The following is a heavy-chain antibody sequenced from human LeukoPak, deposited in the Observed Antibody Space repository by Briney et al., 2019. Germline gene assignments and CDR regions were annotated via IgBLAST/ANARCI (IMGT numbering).Heavy chain of an antibody. V-gene: IGHV3-48*01. CDR1: GFTFSSYW. J-gene: IGHJ4*02. CDR2: ISRSSSTI. D-gene: IGHD1-7*01. CDR3: ARRVENYLHLDY. Sequence: GGSLRLSCAASGFTFSSYWMSWVRQAPGKGLEWVSYISRSSSTIYYADSVKGRFTISRDNAKNSLYLQMNSLRAEDTAVYYCARRVENYLHLDYWGQGTLVTVSS.